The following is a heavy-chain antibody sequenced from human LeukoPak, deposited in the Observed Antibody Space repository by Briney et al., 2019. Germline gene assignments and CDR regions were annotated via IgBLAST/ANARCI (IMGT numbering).Heavy chain of an antibody. J-gene: IGHJ2*01. CDR1: GYSISSGYY. CDR2: LYHSGNS. Sequence: SETLSLTCAVSGYSISSGYYWGWIRQPPGKGLELIGSLYHSGNSYYNPSLKSRVTISVDTSKNQLSLRMSSVTAADTAVHYCARSPIVTGYYTRWYFDLWGRGTLVTVSS. D-gene: IGHD3-9*01. CDR3: ARSPIVTGYYTRWYFDL. V-gene: IGHV4-38-2*01.